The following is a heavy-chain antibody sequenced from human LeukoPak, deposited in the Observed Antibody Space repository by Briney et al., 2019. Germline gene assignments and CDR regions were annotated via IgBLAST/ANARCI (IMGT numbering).Heavy chain of an antibody. CDR2: ISKDGNSQ. J-gene: IGHJ3*02. Sequence: GRSLRLSCAASGFTFSSYALDWVRQAPGKGLEWVAVISKDGNSQNYADSVKGRFTISRDNSKNTLYLQMNSLRSEDTAVYYCAGESFDIWGQGTTVNVSS. CDR1: GFTFSSYA. CDR3: AGESFDI. V-gene: IGHV3-30*04.